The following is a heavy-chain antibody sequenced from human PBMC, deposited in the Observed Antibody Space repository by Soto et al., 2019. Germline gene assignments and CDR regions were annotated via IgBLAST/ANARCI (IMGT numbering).Heavy chain of an antibody. CDR3: TVYSGRYDLNYFDY. Sequence: PGGSLRLSCAASGFTVSSNYMSWVRQAPGKGLEWVSVIYSGGSTYYADSVKGRFTISRDNSKSIAYLQMNSLKTEDTAVYYCTVYSGRYDLNYFDYWGQGTLVTVSS. V-gene: IGHV3-53*01. D-gene: IGHD1-26*01. CDR1: GFTVSSNY. CDR2: IYSGGST. J-gene: IGHJ4*02.